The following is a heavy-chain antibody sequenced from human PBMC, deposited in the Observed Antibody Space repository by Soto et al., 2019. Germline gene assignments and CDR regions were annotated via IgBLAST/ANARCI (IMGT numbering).Heavy chain of an antibody. V-gene: IGHV1-18*01. D-gene: IGHD6-13*01. CDR3: ARDVAAAWTARGGDEYFQH. J-gene: IGHJ1*01. CDR2: ISAYNGNT. CDR1: GYTFTSYG. Sequence: QVQLVQSGAEVKKPGASVKVSCKASGYTFTSYGISWVRQAPGQGLEWMGWISAYNGNTNYAQKLQGRVTMTTDTSTTTAYMELRSLRSDDTAVYYCARDVAAAWTARGGDEYFQHWGQGTLVTVSS.